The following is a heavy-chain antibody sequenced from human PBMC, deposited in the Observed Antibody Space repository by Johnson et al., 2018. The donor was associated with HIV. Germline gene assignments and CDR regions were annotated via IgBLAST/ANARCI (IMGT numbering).Heavy chain of an antibody. V-gene: IGHV3-9*01. CDR2: ISWNSGSK. J-gene: IGHJ3*02. Sequence: VQLVESGGGLVQPGGSLRLSCAASGFTFDDYAMHCVRQAPGKGLEWVPGISWNSGSKGYAAVVKGRFTSSRDNAKNCLHLQMNSLRAEDTALYYCAKGSAHDAFDIWGQGTMVTVSS. CDR1: GFTFDDYA. CDR3: AKGSAHDAFDI.